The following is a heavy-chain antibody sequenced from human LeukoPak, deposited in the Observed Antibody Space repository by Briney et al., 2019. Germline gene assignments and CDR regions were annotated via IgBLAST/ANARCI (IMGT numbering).Heavy chain of an antibody. D-gene: IGHD6-13*01. CDR2: TIPIFGTA. CDR1: GGTFSSYA. J-gene: IGHJ5*02. CDR3: ARDLYSSWYLSNWFDP. Sequence: SVKVSCKASGGTFSSYAISWVRQAPGQGLEWMGRTIPIFGTANYAQKFQGRVTITTDESTSTAYMELSSLRSEDTAVYYCARDLYSSWYLSNWFDPWGQGTLVTVSS. V-gene: IGHV1-69*05.